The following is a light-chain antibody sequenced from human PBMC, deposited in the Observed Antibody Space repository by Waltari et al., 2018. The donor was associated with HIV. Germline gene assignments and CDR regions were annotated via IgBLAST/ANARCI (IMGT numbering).Light chain of an antibody. CDR1: SPTIGNNY. CDR3: GTWDSSLSVVV. Sequence: QSVLPQPPSVSAAPGQKVTIPCSGSSPTIGNNYVSWYQHLPGTAPKRLIYDNNKRPSGIPDRFSGSKSGTSATLGITGLQTGDEADYYCGTWDSSLSVVVFGTGTKVTVL. J-gene: IGLJ1*01. V-gene: IGLV1-51*01. CDR2: DNN.